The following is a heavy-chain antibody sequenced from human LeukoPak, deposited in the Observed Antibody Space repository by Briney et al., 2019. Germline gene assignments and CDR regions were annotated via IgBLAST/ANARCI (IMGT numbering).Heavy chain of an antibody. D-gene: IGHD2-2*02. Sequence: SETLSLTCAVYGGSFSGYYWGWIRQPPGKGLEWIGSIYHSGSTYYNPSLKSRVTISVDTSKNQFSLKLSSVTAADTAVYYCASAPEDIVVVPAAIRRFGWFDPWGQGTLVTVSS. CDR2: IYHSGST. CDR3: ASAPEDIVVVPAAIRRFGWFDP. V-gene: IGHV4-38-2*01. CDR1: GGSFSGYY. J-gene: IGHJ5*02.